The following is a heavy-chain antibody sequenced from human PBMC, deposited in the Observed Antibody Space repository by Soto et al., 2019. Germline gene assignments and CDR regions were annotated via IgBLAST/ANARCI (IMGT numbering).Heavy chain of an antibody. J-gene: IGHJ3*02. CDR3: ARDHTVTTGAFDI. D-gene: IGHD4-17*01. V-gene: IGHV4-30-4*01. Sequence: QVQLQESGPGLLKPSQTLSLTCNVSGDSINNGEYYWIWFRQPPGKGLEWIGYIYYNEVTYYNPSLKRRPTISLETSKNQFSLQLTSVTAADTAVYYCARDHTVTTGAFDIWGPGTMVTVSS. CDR1: GDSINNGEYY. CDR2: IYYNEVT.